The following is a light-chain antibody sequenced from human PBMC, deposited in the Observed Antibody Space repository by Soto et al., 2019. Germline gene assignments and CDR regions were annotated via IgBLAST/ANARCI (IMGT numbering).Light chain of an antibody. V-gene: IGLV2-14*01. CDR1: SSDVGSYNY. Sequence: QSALTQPASVSGSPGQSITISCTGSSSDVGSYNYVSWYQQHPDKAPKLMIYEVNDRPSGVSDRFSGSKSGNAASLTISGLQAEDEAHYYCSSYTPTNTWVFGGGTQLTVL. CDR2: EVN. J-gene: IGLJ7*01. CDR3: SSYTPTNTWV.